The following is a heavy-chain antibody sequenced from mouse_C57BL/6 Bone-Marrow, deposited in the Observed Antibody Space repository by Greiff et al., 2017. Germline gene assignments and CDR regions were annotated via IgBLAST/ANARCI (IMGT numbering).Heavy chain of an antibody. V-gene: IGHV5-12*01. Sequence: EVHLVESGGGLVQPGGSLKLSCAASGFTFSDYYMYWVRQTPEKRLEWVAYISNGGGSTYYPATVKGRFTISRDNAKNTLYLQMSRLKSEDTAMYYCARRGYYDVSYAMDYWGQGTSVTVSS. CDR3: ARRGYYDVSYAMDY. CDR1: GFTFSDYY. J-gene: IGHJ4*01. CDR2: ISNGGGST. D-gene: IGHD2-3*01.